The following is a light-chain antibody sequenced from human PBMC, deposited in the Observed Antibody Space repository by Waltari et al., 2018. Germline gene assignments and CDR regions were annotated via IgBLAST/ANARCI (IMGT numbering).Light chain of an antibody. CDR3: LQHKTYPWT. J-gene: IGKJ1*01. CDR1: QGIGNS. CDR2: TVS. V-gene: IGKV1-17*03. Sequence: DIRMTQFPSAMSASVGDRVTITCRASQGIGNSLAWFQQKQGKTPERLIYTVSRLQNGVPSRFSGSGAGTEFTLTISSLQPEDFSTYYCLQHKTYPWTFGQGTKVEIK.